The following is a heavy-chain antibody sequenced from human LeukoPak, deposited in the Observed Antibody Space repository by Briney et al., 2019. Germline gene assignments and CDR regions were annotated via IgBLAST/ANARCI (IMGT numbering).Heavy chain of an antibody. CDR3: AREGSGYDYGAFDI. J-gene: IGHJ3*02. CDR2: VLNDGSNK. CDR1: GFTFSSYA. V-gene: IGHV3-30*04. Sequence: GGSLRLSCAAAGFTFSSYAMHWVRQAPGKGLEWVAVVLNDGSNKYYVDSVKGRLTISRDNSKNTLYLEMNSLRAEDTAVYYCAREGSGYDYGAFDIWGQGTMVTVSS. D-gene: IGHD5-12*01.